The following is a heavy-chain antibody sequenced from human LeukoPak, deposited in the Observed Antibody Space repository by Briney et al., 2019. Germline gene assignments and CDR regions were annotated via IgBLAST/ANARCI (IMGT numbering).Heavy chain of an antibody. CDR2: INHSGST. V-gene: IGHV4-34*01. CDR1: GGSFSGYY. CDR3: ARGAEDFYGSGSYWEN. Sequence: SETLSLTCAVYGGSFSGYYWSWIRQPPGKGLEWIGEINHSGSTNYNPSLKSRVTISVDTSKNQFSLKLSSMTAADTAVYYCARGAEDFYGSGSYWENWGQGTLVTVSS. D-gene: IGHD3-10*01. J-gene: IGHJ4*02.